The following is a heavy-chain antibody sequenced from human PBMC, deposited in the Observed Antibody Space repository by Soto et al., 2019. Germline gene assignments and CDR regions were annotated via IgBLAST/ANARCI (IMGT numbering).Heavy chain of an antibody. V-gene: IGHV1-8*01. CDR2: MNPNSGKT. CDR1: GYTXSSYD. CDR3: ARALRFLEWLDYYYYYGMDV. D-gene: IGHD3-3*01. Sequence: GXSXKMSWKASGYTXSSYDSDWVRQATEQGLEWMGWMNPNSGKTGYAKKFQGRVTMNRNTSLRTAYMELSSMRSEDKAVYYCARALRFLEWLDYYYYYGMDVWGQGTTGTVSS. J-gene: IGHJ6*02.